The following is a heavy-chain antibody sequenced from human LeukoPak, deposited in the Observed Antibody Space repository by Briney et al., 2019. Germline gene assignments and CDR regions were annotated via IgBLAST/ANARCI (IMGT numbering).Heavy chain of an antibody. J-gene: IGHJ6*02. CDR2: ISAYNGNT. CDR1: GYTFTSYG. Sequence: ASVKVSCKASGYTFTSYGISWVRQAPGQGLEWMGWISAYNGNTNYAQKLQGRVTMTTDTSTSTAYMELRSLRSDDTAVYYCARLPRAYCSGGSCYSREVFFAPSQNGMDVWGQGTTVTVSS. CDR3: ARLPRAYCSGGSCYSREVFFAPSQNGMDV. V-gene: IGHV1-18*01. D-gene: IGHD2-15*01.